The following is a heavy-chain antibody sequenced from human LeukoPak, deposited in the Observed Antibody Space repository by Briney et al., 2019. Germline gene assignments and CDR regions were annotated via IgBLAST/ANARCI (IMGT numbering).Heavy chain of an antibody. V-gene: IGHV3-21*01. Sequence: GGSLRLSCAASGLTFSSYCIKGVRQAPGKGLEWVSSISSSSSYIYYADSVKGRFTISRDNAKNSLYLQMNSLRAEDTAVSYCARDRTIGDDSDYWGQGTLVTVSS. CDR1: GLTFSSYC. J-gene: IGHJ4*02. CDR3: ARDRTIGDDSDY. D-gene: IGHD4-17*01. CDR2: ISSSSSYI.